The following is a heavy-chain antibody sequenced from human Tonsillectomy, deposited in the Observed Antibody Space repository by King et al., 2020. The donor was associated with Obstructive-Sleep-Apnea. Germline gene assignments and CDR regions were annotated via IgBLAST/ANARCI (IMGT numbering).Heavy chain of an antibody. CDR2: INPNSGAT. V-gene: IGHV1-2*02. D-gene: IGHD6-19*01. Sequence: QLVQSGAEVKKPGASVKVSCKASGYTFTGYYMHWMRQAPGQGLEWMGWINPNSGATNHAQNFQGRVTMTRDTSISTAYLELRSLRSDDTAVYYCARDVAVDLHGRSNYFDYWGQGTLVTASS. J-gene: IGHJ4*02. CDR1: GYTFTGYY. CDR3: ARDVAVDLHGRSNYFDY.